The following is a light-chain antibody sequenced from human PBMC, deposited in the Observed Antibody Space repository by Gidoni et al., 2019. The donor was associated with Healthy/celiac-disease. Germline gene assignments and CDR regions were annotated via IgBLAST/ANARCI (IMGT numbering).Light chain of an antibody. V-gene: IGKV2-30*01. CDR1: QSLVYSDGNTY. CDR2: KVS. Sequence: DVVTTQSQLSLPVTLGQTASISCRSSQSLVYSDGNTYYNWFQQRPGPAPRPLMYKVSNRDSGVPDRVRGSGSGTDFTLNISRMEADDVWVYYCMQRTHWPPYTFGQGTKLEIK. J-gene: IGKJ2*01. CDR3: MQRTHWPPYT.